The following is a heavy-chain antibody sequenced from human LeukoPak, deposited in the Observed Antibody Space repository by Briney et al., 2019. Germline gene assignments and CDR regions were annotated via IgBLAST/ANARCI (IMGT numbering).Heavy chain of an antibody. CDR2: ISGSGGST. CDR1: GFTFSSYA. D-gene: IGHD1-1*01. J-gene: IGHJ6*02. V-gene: IGHV3-23*01. CDR3: ARVGGTNYYYYGMDV. Sequence: PGGSLRHSCAASGFTFSSYAMSWVRQAPGKGLEWVSAISGSGGSTYYADSVKGRFTISRDNSKNTLYLQMNSLRAEDTAVYYCARVGGTNYYYYGMDVWGQGTTVTVSS.